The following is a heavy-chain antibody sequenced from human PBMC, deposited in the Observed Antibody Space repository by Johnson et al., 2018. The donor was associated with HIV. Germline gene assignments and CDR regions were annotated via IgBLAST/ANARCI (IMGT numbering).Heavy chain of an antibody. CDR3: ARDTAEVIIIHVAFAL. J-gene: IGHJ3*01. V-gene: IGHV3-30*03. D-gene: IGHD3-3*01. CDR1: GFTVSSNY. Sequence: VQLVESGGGLIQPGGSLRLSCAASGFTVSSNYMSWVRQAPGKGLEWVAIISYDGSNKYYADSVKGRFTISRDNSKNTLYLQMNSLRAEDTAVYYCARDTAEVIIIHVAFALWGQGTMVAVSS. CDR2: ISYDGSNK.